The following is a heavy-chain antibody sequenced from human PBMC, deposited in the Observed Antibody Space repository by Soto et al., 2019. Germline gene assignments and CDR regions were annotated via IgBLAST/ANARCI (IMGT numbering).Heavy chain of an antibody. CDR1: GFTFNNHG. CDR2: ISHDGGKK. J-gene: IGHJ6*02. CDR3: AKDLGRGDSDLDV. V-gene: IGHV3-30*18. D-gene: IGHD5-18*01. Sequence: QVQLVESGGGVVQPGRSLRLSCAASGFTFNNHGMHWVRQAPGKGLEWVAVISHDGGKKYYVDSVKGRFTLARDNSKNTLFLQMNSLSTEDTAVYYCAKDLGRGDSDLDVWGQGTTVTVSS.